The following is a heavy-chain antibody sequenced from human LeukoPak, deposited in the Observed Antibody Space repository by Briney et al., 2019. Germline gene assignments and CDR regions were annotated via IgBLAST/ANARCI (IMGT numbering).Heavy chain of an antibody. J-gene: IGHJ6*04. Sequence: GGSLRLSCVVWVFTSSAFWMRCVRRPPGKGLEWVANIKKGGSEKEYVDSVKGRFSIFRDNAKNSVYLQMKSLRAEDTAVYYCAAVAGAVPGGLLLWGKGTTVIVSS. CDR2: IKKGGSEK. V-gene: IGHV3-7*01. CDR3: AAVAGAVPGGLLL. CDR1: VFTSSAFW. D-gene: IGHD2-2*01.